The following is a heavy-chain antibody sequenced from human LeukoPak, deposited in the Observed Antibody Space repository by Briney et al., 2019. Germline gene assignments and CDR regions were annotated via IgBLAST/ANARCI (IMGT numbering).Heavy chain of an antibody. CDR2: INHSGST. J-gene: IGHJ4*02. CDR3: VGGYCSSTSCYALDY. Sequence: SETLSLTCAVYGGSFSGYYWSWIRQPPGKGLEWIGEINHSGSTNYNPSLKSRVTISVDTSKNQFSLKLSSVTAADTAVYYCVGGYCSSTSCYALDYWGQGTLVTVSS. V-gene: IGHV4-34*01. CDR1: GGSFSGYY. D-gene: IGHD2-2*01.